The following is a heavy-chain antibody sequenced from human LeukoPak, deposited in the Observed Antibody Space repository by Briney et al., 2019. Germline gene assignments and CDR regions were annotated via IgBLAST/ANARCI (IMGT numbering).Heavy chain of an antibody. J-gene: IGHJ3*02. V-gene: IGHV4-39*07. D-gene: IGHD3-10*01. CDR3: ARLYYYGSGMFSAFDI. CDR1: GGSVSRNSDY. CDR2: IYYGGST. Sequence: PSETLSLTCTVSGGSVSRNSDYWGWIRQPPGKGLEWIGSIYYGGSTYYNPSLKSRVTISVDTSKNQFSLMVSSVTAADTAVYYCARLYYYGSGMFSAFDIWGQGTVVTVSS.